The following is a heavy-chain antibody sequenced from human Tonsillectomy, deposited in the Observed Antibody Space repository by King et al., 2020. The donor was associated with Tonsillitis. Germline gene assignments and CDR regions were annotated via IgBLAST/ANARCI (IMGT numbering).Heavy chain of an antibody. CDR3: ARGRYSSSRGAFDI. Sequence: VQLQQWGAGLLKPSETLSLTCAVYGGSFSGYYWSWIRQPPGKGLEWIGEINHSGSTNYNPSLKSRVTISVDTSKNQFSLKLSSGTAADTAVYYCARGRYSSSRGAFDIWGQGTMVTVSS. D-gene: IGHD6-13*01. CDR2: INHSGST. CDR1: GGSFSGYY. V-gene: IGHV4-34*01. J-gene: IGHJ3*02.